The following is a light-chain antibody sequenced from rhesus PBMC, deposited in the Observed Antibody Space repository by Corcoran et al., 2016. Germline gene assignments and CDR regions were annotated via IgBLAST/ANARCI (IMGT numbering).Light chain of an antibody. CDR1: QGISRW. Sequence: DIQMTQSPSSLSASVGDTVTISCQASQGISRWLAWYQQKPGKAPKLLIYEASSLQSGVPSRFSGSGSGTVFTLTLISLQPEDFATYYCLQYNSSPYSFCQGTKVEIK. J-gene: IGKJ2*01. V-gene: IGKV1-22*01. CDR2: EAS. CDR3: LQYNSSPYS.